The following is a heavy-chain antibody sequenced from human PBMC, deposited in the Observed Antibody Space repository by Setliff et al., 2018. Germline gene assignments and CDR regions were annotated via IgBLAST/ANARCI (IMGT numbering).Heavy chain of an antibody. CDR3: ARARYCSGGRCYWTWLDY. Sequence: SETLSLTCAVYGGSFSDYYWSWIRQSPGKGLEWIGEINHSGSTNYNPSLKSRVTTSIDTSKNQFSLKLSSVTAADTAVYYCARARYCSGGRCYWTWLDYWAQGTLVTVSS. V-gene: IGHV4-34*01. J-gene: IGHJ4*02. CDR1: GGSFSDYY. CDR2: INHSGST. D-gene: IGHD2-15*01.